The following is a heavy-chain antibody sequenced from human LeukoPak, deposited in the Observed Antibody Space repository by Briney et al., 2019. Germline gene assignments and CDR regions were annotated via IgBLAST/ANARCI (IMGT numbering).Heavy chain of an antibody. CDR3: ASLSLQWPDY. D-gene: IGHD4-11*01. CDR2: ISSSSTNI. J-gene: IGHJ4*02. CDR1: GFTFSTYS. Sequence: GGSLRLSCAASGFTFSTYSMNWVRQTPGKGLEWVSSISSSSTNIYYADSVKGRFTIPRDNAKNSLYLQMNSLRAEDTAVYYCASLSLQWPDYRGQGTLVTVSS. V-gene: IGHV3-21*01.